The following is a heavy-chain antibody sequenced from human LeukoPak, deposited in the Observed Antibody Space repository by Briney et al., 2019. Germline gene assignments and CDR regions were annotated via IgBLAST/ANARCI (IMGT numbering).Heavy chain of an antibody. V-gene: IGHV4-59*01. CDR3: ARATLRFLEWSYAFDI. CDR1: GGSISSYY. CDR2: IYYSGST. D-gene: IGHD3-3*01. J-gene: IGHJ3*02. Sequence: PSETLSLTCTVSGGSISSYYWSWIRQPPGKGLEWIGYIYYSGSTNYNPSLKSRVTISVDTSKNQFSLKLSSVTAADTAVYYCARATLRFLEWSYAFDIWGQGTMVIVSS.